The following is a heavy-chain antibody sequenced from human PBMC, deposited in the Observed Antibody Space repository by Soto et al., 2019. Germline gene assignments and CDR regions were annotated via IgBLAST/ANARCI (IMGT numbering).Heavy chain of an antibody. CDR2: ISYDGSSR. CDR3: ARDWDRGGGTYHWYFDL. V-gene: IGHV3-30-3*01. CDR1: GFTIRTYA. D-gene: IGHD1-26*01. J-gene: IGHJ2*01. Sequence: QVQLVESGGGMVQPGGSPTLSCVASGFTIRTYAMHWVRQAPGKGLEWVALISYDGSSRYYTESVNGRFTISRDNSKNTVFLRMSSLRAEDTAVYYCARDWDRGGGTYHWYFDLWGRGTLVTVSS.